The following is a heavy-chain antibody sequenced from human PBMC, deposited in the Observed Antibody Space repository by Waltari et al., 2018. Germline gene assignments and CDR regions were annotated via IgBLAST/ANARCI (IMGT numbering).Heavy chain of an antibody. Sequence: EVQLVQSGAEVKQPGATVKISCKASGYTFIDYFMHWVQQAPGKGLEWVGRIDPEDGETVYAEKFQGRVTITADTSTDTSYLELSSLRSDDTAVYYCAPLPGGSGQTFDYWGQGTLLTVSS. D-gene: IGHD3-10*01. CDR2: IDPEDGET. CDR3: APLPGGSGQTFDY. CDR1: GYTFIDYF. V-gene: IGHV1-69-2*01. J-gene: IGHJ4*02.